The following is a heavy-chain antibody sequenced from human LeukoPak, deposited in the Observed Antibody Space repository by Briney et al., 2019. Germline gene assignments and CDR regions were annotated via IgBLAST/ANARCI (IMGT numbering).Heavy chain of an antibody. V-gene: IGHV4-4*07. J-gene: IGHJ4*02. CDR2: IYTSGST. CDR3: ARDYGGNSYYFDY. CDR1: GGSISSYY. D-gene: IGHD4-23*01. Sequence: SDTLSLTCTLSGGSISSYYWSWIRQPAGKGLEWIGSIYTSGSTNYNPSLKGRVTMSVDTSKNQFFLKLSSVTAEDTAVYYCARDYGGNSYYFDYWGQGTLVTVSS.